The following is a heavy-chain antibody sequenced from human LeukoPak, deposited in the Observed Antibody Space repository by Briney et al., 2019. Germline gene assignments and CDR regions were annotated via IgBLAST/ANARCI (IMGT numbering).Heavy chain of an antibody. D-gene: IGHD6-19*01. V-gene: IGHV1-69*04. J-gene: IGHJ4*02. Sequence: SVKVSCKASGGTFSSYAISWVRQAPGQGLEWMGRIIPILGIANYAQKFQGRVTITADKSTSTAYLELSSLRSEDTAVYYCASWAGVGYWGQGTLVTVSS. CDR3: ASWAGVGY. CDR1: GGTFSSYA. CDR2: IIPILGIA.